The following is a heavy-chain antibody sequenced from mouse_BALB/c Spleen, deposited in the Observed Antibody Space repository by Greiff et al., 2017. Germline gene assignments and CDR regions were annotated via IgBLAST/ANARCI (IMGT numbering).Heavy chain of an antibody. Sequence: EVKLMESGGGLVQPGGSRKLSCAASGFTFSSFGMHWVRQAPEKGLEWVAYISSGSSTIYYADTVKGRFTISRDNPKNTLFLQMTSLRSEDTAMYYCARIHYYGYDYAMDYWGQGTSVTVSS. CDR3: ARIHYYGYDYAMDY. CDR1: GFTFSSFG. CDR2: ISSGSSTI. J-gene: IGHJ4*01. V-gene: IGHV5-17*02. D-gene: IGHD1-2*01.